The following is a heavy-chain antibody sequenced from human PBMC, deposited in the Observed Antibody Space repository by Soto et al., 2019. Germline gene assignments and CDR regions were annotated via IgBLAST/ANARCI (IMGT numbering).Heavy chain of an antibody. J-gene: IGHJ6*02. CDR2: IYPGDSDT. CDR1: GYNFTSYW. CDR3: ARLRGPQQHPESDYYYGMDV. Sequence: PGESLKISCEASGYNFTSYWIGWVRQMPGKGLEWMGIIYPGDSDTRYSPSFQGQATISADKSISTAYLQWSSLKASDTAMYYCARLRGPQQHPESDYYYGMDVWGQGTTVTVSS. V-gene: IGHV5-51*01. D-gene: IGHD6-13*01.